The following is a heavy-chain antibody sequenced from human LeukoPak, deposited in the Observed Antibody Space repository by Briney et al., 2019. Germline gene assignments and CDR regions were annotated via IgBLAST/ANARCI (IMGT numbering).Heavy chain of an antibody. Sequence: SETLSLTCTVSGGSLSNYYWSWIRQSPGKSLEWLGYVYYSGSTKYSPSLKSRATISVDTSKSQFSLKLNSVTAADTAVYYCARGESGWYRYYFNYWGQGTLVTVSS. CDR1: GGSLSNYY. CDR3: ARGESGWYRYYFNY. D-gene: IGHD6-19*01. CDR2: VYYSGST. V-gene: IGHV4-59*01. J-gene: IGHJ4*02.